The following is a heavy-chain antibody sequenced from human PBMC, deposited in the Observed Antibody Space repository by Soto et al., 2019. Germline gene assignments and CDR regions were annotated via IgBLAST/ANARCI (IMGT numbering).Heavy chain of an antibody. CDR1: GGSFSGYY. CDR3: ARGIGGSTSRRNPPRRYFDL. CDR2: INHSGST. Sequence: QVQLQQWGAGLLKPSETLSLTCAVYGGSFSGYYWSWIRQPPGKGLEWIGEINHSGSTNYNPSLKSRDTISVDTSKNQFSRKRSSVTAADTAVYYCARGIGGSTSRRNPPRRYFDLWGRGTLVTVSS. V-gene: IGHV4-34*01. D-gene: IGHD2-2*01. J-gene: IGHJ2*01.